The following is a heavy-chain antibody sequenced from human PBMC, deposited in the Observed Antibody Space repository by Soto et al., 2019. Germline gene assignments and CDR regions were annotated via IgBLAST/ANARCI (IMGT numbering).Heavy chain of an antibody. CDR3: AKEGGFRTESPLYYYGMDV. Sequence: GGSLRLSCAASGFTLSKYGMHWVRQAPGKGLEWVAVISDDGSNKYYADYVKGRLTSSRDNSKNTLYLQMNSLRLGDTAVYYCAKEGGFRTESPLYYYGMDVWGQGTTVT. J-gene: IGHJ6*02. D-gene: IGHD6-25*01. CDR1: GFTLSKYG. V-gene: IGHV3-30*18. CDR2: ISDDGSNK.